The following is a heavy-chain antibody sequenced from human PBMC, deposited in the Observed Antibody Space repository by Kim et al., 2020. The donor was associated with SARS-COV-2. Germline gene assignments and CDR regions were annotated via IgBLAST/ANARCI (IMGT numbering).Heavy chain of an antibody. Sequence: SETLSLTCTVSGGSISSYYWSWIRQPPGKGLEWIGYIYYSGSTNYNPSLKSRVTISVDTSKNQFSLKLSSVTAADTAVYYCARGGYYYGSGSYWKGAYYFDYWGQGTLVTVSS. CDR2: IYYSGST. CDR1: GGSISSYY. CDR3: ARGGYYYGSGSYWKGAYYFDY. J-gene: IGHJ4*02. D-gene: IGHD3-10*01. V-gene: IGHV4-59*01.